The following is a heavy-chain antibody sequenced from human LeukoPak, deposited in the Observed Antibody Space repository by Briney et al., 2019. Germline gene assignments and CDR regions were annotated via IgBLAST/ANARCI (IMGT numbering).Heavy chain of an antibody. J-gene: IGHJ4*02. CDR3: ARSQYYVLDY. CDR1: GGSISSSY. V-gene: IGHV4-59*08. CDR2: IYYGGST. D-gene: IGHD3-10*02. Sequence: SETLSLTCTVSGGSISSSYWNWIRQPPGKGLEWIGFIYYGGSTNYNPSLKSRVTISVDTSKNQLSLKLTSVTAADTAVYYCARSQYYVLDYWGQGTLVTVSS.